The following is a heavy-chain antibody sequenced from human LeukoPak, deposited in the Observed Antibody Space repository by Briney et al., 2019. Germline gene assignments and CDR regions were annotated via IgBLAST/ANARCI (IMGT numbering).Heavy chain of an antibody. CDR1: GYSFTSYG. Sequence: ASVKVSCKASGYSFTSYGITWVRQAPGQGLEGMGWISGYNGNTKYAQKFQGRVTMTTDTSTSTAYMELRSLRSDDTAVYYCARDYGDYPSYWGQGTLVTVSS. V-gene: IGHV1-18*01. D-gene: IGHD4-17*01. CDR2: ISGYNGNT. J-gene: IGHJ4*02. CDR3: ARDYGDYPSY.